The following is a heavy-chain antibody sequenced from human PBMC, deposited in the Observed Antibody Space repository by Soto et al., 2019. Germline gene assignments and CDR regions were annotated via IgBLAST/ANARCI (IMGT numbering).Heavy chain of an antibody. CDR3: TRGASGYGNFDY. CDR2: INSDGSSI. Sequence: EVQLVESGGGSVQPGGSLRLSCAASGFTFNTWMHWVRQAPGRGLVWVSRINSDGSSITYADSVKGRFIISRDNANNMLYLQMISLAAEDTAVYYCTRGASGYGNFDYWGQGVLVTVSS. V-gene: IGHV3-74*01. J-gene: IGHJ4*02. CDR1: GFTFNTW. D-gene: IGHD5-12*01.